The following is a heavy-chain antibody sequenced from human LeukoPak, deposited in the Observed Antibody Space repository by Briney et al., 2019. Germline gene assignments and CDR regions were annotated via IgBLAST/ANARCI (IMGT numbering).Heavy chain of an antibody. CDR3: ARGGGSPYYYYGMDV. CDR2: ISPDGSSA. CDR1: GFTFSSYW. Sequence: PGGSLRLSCAASGFTFSSYWMHWVRQVPGKGLVWVSRISPDGSSALYADSVKGRFTISRDNSKNTLYLHMNSLRAEDTAVYYCARGGGSPYYYYGMDVWGQGTTVTVSS. D-gene: IGHD1-26*01. V-gene: IGHV3-74*01. J-gene: IGHJ6*02.